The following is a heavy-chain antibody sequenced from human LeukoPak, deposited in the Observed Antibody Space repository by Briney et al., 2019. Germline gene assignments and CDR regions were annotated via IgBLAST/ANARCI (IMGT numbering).Heavy chain of an antibody. D-gene: IGHD5-12*01. CDR1: GFTFSSYG. CDR3: AKERSVDSGYGMDV. Sequence: PGGSLRLSCAASGFTFSSYGMHWVRQAPGKGLEWVAFIRYDGSNKYYADSVKGRFTISRDNSKNTLYLRMNSLRAEDTAVYYCAKERSVDSGYGMDVWGQGTTVTVSS. CDR2: IRYDGSNK. J-gene: IGHJ6*02. V-gene: IGHV3-30*02.